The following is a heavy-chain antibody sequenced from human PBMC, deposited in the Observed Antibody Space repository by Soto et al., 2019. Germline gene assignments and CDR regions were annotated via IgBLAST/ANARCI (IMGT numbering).Heavy chain of an antibody. CDR1: AFSLSTNGVG. Sequence: SGPTLVNPTQTLTLTCTFSAFSLSTNGVGVGWIRQPPGKPLEWLAVIYWNEDKRYSRSLKSRLSITKDTSKNQVVLTMTTMDPVDTATYYCAHRRDATVRVPAAISAWFDPWGQGTQVTVSS. CDR2: IYWNEDK. J-gene: IGHJ5*02. D-gene: IGHD2-2*01. CDR3: AHRRDATVRVPAAISAWFDP. V-gene: IGHV2-5*01.